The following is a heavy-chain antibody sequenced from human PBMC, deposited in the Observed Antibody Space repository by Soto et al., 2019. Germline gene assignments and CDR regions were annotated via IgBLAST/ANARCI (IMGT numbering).Heavy chain of an antibody. CDR2: ISGSGDTL. CDR3: ARVEGV. J-gene: IGHJ6*02. V-gene: IGHV3-48*02. CDR1: GFTFSTYS. Sequence: GGSLRLSCAASGFTFSTYSMNWIRQAPGKGLEWLSYISGSGDTLFYANSVKGRFTISRDNAKNSLYLQMNSLRDEDTAVYYCARVEGVWGQGTTVTVSS.